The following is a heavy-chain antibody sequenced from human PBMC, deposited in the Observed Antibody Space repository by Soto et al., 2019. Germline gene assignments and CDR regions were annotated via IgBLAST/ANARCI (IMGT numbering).Heavy chain of an antibody. CDR3: ASEYCSGGSCYYYGMDV. D-gene: IGHD2-15*01. CDR1: GFTFSSYG. CDR2: IWYDGRNK. J-gene: IGHJ6*02. Sequence: QVQLVESGGGVVQPGRSLRLSCAASGFTFSSYGMHWVRQAPGKGLEWVAVIWYDGRNKYNADSVKGRFTISRDNSKNTLYLQMNSLRAEDTAVYYCASEYCSGGSCYYYGMDVWGQGTTVTVSS. V-gene: IGHV3-33*01.